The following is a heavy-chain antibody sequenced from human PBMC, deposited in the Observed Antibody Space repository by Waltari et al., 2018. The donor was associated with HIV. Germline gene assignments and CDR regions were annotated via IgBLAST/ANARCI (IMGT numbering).Heavy chain of an antibody. V-gene: IGHV3-7*01. CDR1: GFSFSSYW. J-gene: IGHJ4*02. Sequence: VQLVESGGGLVQPGGSLRLSCAAYGFSFSSYWMTWVRQAPGKGLEWVAKINQEGSDTYYVDSVKGRFTIFRDNDKNSLFLQMNGLRVEDTSIYYCARDDVLTGYASLFDFWGQGTLVTVSS. D-gene: IGHD3-9*01. CDR2: INQEGSDT. CDR3: ARDDVLTGYASLFDF.